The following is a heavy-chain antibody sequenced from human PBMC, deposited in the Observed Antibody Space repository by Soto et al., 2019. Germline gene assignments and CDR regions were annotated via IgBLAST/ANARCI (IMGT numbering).Heavy chain of an antibody. Sequence: PGESLKISCKGSGYSFTYYWIGWVRQMPGKGLEWMGIIYPGDSDTRYSPSFQGQVTISADKSINTAYLQWSSLKASDTAMYYCARHSRGSGTYYSSPFQLWGPGTPVTVSS. CDR2: IYPGDSDT. CDR3: ARHSRGSGTYYSSPFQL. V-gene: IGHV5-51*01. CDR1: GYSFTYYW. J-gene: IGHJ1*01. D-gene: IGHD3-10*01.